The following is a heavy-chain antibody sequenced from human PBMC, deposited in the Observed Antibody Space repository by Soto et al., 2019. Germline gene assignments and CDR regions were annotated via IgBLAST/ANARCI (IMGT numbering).Heavy chain of an antibody. Sequence: RSLRLSCSASVFTLTKYWMHRVRQVPLKVLFWVSRINADGSYASYADFVKGRFTISRDNAKNSVYLQMNSLRVEDTAVYYCARAGITFMRGRIGGAHYGLDVWGPGT. V-gene: IGHV3-74*01. CDR2: INADGSYA. CDR1: VFTLTKYW. J-gene: IGHJ6*02. D-gene: IGHD3-16*01. CDR3: ARAGITFMRGRIGGAHYGLDV.